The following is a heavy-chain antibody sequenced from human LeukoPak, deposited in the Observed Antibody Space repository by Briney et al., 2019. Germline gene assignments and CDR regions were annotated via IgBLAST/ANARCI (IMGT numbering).Heavy chain of an antibody. Sequence: GGSLRLSCAASGFTFSSYWMSWVRQAPGKGLEWVANIKQDGSEKYYVDSVKGRFTISRDNAKNSLYLQMNSPRAEDTAVYYCARKGFDIAVAVFDYWGQGTLVTVSS. V-gene: IGHV3-7*01. CDR1: GFTFSSYW. CDR3: ARKGFDIAVAVFDY. D-gene: IGHD6-19*01. CDR2: IKQDGSEK. J-gene: IGHJ4*02.